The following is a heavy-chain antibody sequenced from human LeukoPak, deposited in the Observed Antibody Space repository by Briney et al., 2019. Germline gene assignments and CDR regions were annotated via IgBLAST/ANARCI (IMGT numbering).Heavy chain of an antibody. D-gene: IGHD4-17*01. CDR3: TRAGIYGDYVMIDP. CDR2: ISSSSSTI. V-gene: IGHV3-48*01. CDR1: GFTFSSYS. Sequence: GGSLRLSCAAAGFTFSSYSMNWVRQAPGKGLEWVSYISSSSSTIYYADSVKGRFTISRDNAKNSLYLQMNSLKTEDTAVYYCTRAGIYGDYVMIDPWGQGTLVTVSS. J-gene: IGHJ5*02.